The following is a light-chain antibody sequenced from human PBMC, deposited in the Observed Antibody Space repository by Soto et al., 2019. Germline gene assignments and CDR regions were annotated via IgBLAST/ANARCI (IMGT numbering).Light chain of an antibody. J-gene: IGLJ3*02. Sequence: QSVLTQPPSASGSPGQSVTISCTGTSSDVGAYNYVSWYQQHPGKAPKLMIYEVSERPSGVPDRFSGSKSGNTASLTVSGLQAEDAAEYYCSVNTGRLMFGGGTKLTVL. CDR3: SVNTGRLM. V-gene: IGLV2-8*01. CDR1: SSDVGAYNY. CDR2: EVS.